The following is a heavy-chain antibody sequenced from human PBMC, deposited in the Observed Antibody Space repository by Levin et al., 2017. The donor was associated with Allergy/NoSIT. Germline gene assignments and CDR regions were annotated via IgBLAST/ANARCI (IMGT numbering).Heavy chain of an antibody. Sequence: SVKVSCAASGFTFSSYAMSWVRQAPGKGLEWVSAISGSGGSTYYADSVKGRFTISRDNSKNTLYLQMNSLRAEDTAVYYCAKARRAYCGGDCYLNDAFDIWGQGTMVTVSS. CDR1: GFTFSSYA. V-gene: IGHV3-23*01. CDR3: AKARRAYCGGDCYLNDAFDI. CDR2: ISGSGGST. D-gene: IGHD2-21*02. J-gene: IGHJ3*02.